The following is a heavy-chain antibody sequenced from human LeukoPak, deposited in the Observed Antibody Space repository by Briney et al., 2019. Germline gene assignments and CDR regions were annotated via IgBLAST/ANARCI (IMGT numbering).Heavy chain of an antibody. CDR2: INPNSGAT. D-gene: IGHD3-22*01. Sequence: GASVKVSCKASGYIFTGYFMHWVRQAPGQGLEWMGWINPNSGATNYAQNFQGRVTMTRDTSISTAYMELRSDDTAVYYCARGHYDTSGYFHLDYWGQETLVTVSS. CDR3: ARGHYDTSGYFHLDY. V-gene: IGHV1-2*02. J-gene: IGHJ4*02. CDR1: GYIFTGYF.